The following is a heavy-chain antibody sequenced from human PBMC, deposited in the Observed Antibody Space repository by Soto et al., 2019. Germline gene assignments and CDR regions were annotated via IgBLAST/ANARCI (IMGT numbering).Heavy chain of an antibody. CDR2: IYPGDSET. J-gene: IGHJ4*02. V-gene: IGHV5-51*01. CDR3: ARTYCSDYDYFFDN. D-gene: IGHD4-4*01. Sequence: GESLKISCKGSGYSFTTYWIGWVRQMPGKGLECMGIIYPGDSETRCSPSFQGQVTISADKSINTAYVQWSSLKASDSAMYYCARTYCSDYDYFFDNWGQGTLVTVSS. CDR1: GYSFTTYW.